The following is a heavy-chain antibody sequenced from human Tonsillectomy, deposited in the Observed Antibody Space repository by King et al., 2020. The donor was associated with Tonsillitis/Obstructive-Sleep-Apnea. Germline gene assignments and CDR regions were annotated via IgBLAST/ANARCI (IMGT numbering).Heavy chain of an antibody. Sequence: VQLVESGGGLVQPGGSLRLSCAASGFTFSNYEMNWVRQAPGKGLEWVSYISTSGLTIYYADSVKGRFTISRDNAKNSLYLQMNSLRAEDTAVYYCVRGNYDFWSGYYPDLNYYYYMDVWGKGTTVTVSS. CDR2: ISTSGLTI. V-gene: IGHV3-48*03. CDR1: GFTFSNYE. J-gene: IGHJ6*03. D-gene: IGHD3-3*01. CDR3: VRGNYDFWSGYYPDLNYYYYMDV.